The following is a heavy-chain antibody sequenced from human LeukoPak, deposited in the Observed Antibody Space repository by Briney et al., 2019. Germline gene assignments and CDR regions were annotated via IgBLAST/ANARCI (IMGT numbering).Heavy chain of an antibody. CDR1: GFTFSSHG. V-gene: IGHV3-23*01. J-gene: IGHJ4*02. D-gene: IGHD3-16*02. CDR3: ARGYDYVWGSYRQYYFDY. CDR2: IGGTGVTT. Sequence: GGTLRLSCAASGFTFSSHGMAWVRQAPGKGLEWVSSIGGTGVTTYYADSVKGRFTISRDNSKNTLYLQMNSLRAEDTAVYYCARGYDYVWGSYRQYYFDYWGQGTLVTVSS.